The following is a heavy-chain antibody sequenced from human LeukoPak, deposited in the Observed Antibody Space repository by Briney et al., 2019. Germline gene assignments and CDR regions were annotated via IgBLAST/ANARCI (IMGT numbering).Heavy chain of an antibody. CDR2: INHNGNVN. Sequence: GGSLRLSCAASGFTFSSYWMNWARQAPGKGLEWVASINHNGNVNYYVDSVKGRFTISRDNAKNSLYLQMSNLRAEDTAMYYCARDIRPENYDTSGYYSAWGQGTLVIVSS. CDR1: GFTFSSYW. CDR3: ARDIRPENYDTSGYYSA. D-gene: IGHD3-22*01. V-gene: IGHV3-7*03. J-gene: IGHJ5*02.